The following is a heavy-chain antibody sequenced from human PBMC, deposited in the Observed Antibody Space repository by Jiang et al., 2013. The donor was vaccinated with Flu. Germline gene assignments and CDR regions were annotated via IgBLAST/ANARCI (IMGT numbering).Heavy chain of an antibody. Sequence: AAWNWIRQSPSRGLEWLGRTYYRSKWYNGYAVSVKSRIIINPDTSKNHFSLQLNSVTPEDTAVYYCARSDGHFDYWGQGTLVTVSS. J-gene: IGHJ4*02. D-gene: IGHD5-24*01. V-gene: IGHV6-1*01. CDR2: TYYRSKWYN. CDR1: AA. CDR3: ARSDGHFDY.